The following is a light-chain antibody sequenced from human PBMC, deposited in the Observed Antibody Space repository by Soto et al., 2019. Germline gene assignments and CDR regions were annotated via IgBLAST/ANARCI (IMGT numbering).Light chain of an antibody. V-gene: IGKV1-5*03. J-gene: IGKJ1*01. CDR2: KAS. CDR1: QGISSW. Sequence: DMQMTQSLSSLEASVGDRVTITCRASQGISSWLAWYQQKPGQAPKLLIYKASTLQSGVPSRFSGSGSGTEFTLAISSLQPDDSATYYCQQYNDNWTFGQGTKVEIK. CDR3: QQYNDNWT.